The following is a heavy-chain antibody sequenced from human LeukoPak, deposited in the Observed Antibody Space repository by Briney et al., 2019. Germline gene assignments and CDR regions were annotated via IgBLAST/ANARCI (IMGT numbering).Heavy chain of an antibody. Sequence: GRSLRLSCAPSGFTFSRHGMHWVRQAPGKGLEWGAIISNDGSRKYYAHSVEGRFTISRDNSKNTLYLPMDSLRAEDTAVYYCARDRAWKYFDYWGQGTLVTVSS. CDR2: ISNDGSRK. V-gene: IGHV3-30*03. J-gene: IGHJ4*02. CDR1: GFTFSRHG. D-gene: IGHD1-1*01. CDR3: ARDRAWKYFDY.